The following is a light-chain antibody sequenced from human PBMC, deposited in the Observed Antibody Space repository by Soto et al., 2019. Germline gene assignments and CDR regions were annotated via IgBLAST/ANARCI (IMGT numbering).Light chain of an antibody. CDR1: QSVGSY. J-gene: IGKJ4*01. Sequence: EIVLTQSPATLSLSPGERATLSCRASQSVGSYLAWYRQKPDQAPRLLIYDASNRATGIPARFSGSGSETDFTLTISSLEPEDFAVYYCQQRSNWPRTFGGGTKVEIK. V-gene: IGKV3-11*01. CDR3: QQRSNWPRT. CDR2: DAS.